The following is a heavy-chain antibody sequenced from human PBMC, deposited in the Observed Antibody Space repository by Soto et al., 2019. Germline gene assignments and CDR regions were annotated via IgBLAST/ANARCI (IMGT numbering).Heavy chain of an antibody. D-gene: IGHD2-15*01. CDR1: GFTFDDYA. V-gene: IGHV3-9*01. J-gene: IGHJ4*02. CDR2: ISWNSNII. Sequence: DVQLVESGGDVVQPGRSLRLSCAASGFTFDDYAMHWVRRVPGKGLEWVSSISWNSNIIGYADSVKGRFTISRDNAKNSLYLQMNSLRPEDTALYYCAKGGPDGFCSGGRCYFDYRGQGTLVTVSS. CDR3: AKGGPDGFCSGGRCYFDY.